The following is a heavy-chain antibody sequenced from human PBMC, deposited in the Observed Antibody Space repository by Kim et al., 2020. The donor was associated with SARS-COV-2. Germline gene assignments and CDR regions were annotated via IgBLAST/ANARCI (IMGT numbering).Heavy chain of an antibody. CDR3: ARGSRLDGDHVLS. Sequence: YNPSHKSRVTISVDTSKNQFSLKLSSVTAADTAVYYCARGSRLDGDHVLSWGQGTLVTVSS. D-gene: IGHD4-17*01. V-gene: IGHV4-59*09. J-gene: IGHJ5*02.